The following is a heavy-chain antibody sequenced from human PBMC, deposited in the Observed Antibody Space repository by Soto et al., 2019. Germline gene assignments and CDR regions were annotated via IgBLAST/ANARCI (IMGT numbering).Heavy chain of an antibody. CDR1: GYTFTRYY. CDR2: INPSGGST. Sequence: ASVKVSCKASGYTFTRYYMHWVRQAPGQGLEWMGIINPSGGSTSHAQKFQGRVTMTRDTSMSTVYMELSSLRSEDTAVYYCARARYSSSWYGGVYWFDPWGQGTLVTVSS. CDR3: ARARYSSSWYGGVYWFDP. V-gene: IGHV1-46*01. J-gene: IGHJ5*02. D-gene: IGHD6-13*01.